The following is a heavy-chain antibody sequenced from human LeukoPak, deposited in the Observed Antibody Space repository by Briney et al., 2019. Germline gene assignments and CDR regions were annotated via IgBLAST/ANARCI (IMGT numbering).Heavy chain of an antibody. D-gene: IGHD3-10*01. J-gene: IGHJ3*02. CDR2: ISGSGSST. CDR1: GFTFSSYA. CDR3: AKGGGDYGSGSYRSFDI. V-gene: IGHV3-23*01. Sequence: GGSLRLSCAASGFTFSSYAMSWVRQAPGKGLEWVSAISGSGSSTYYADSVKGRFTISRDNSKNTLYLQMNSLRAEDTAVYYCAKGGGDYGSGSYRSFDIWGQGTMVTVSS.